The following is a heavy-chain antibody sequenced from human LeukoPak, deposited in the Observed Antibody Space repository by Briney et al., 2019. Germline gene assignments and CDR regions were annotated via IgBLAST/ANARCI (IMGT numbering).Heavy chain of an antibody. V-gene: IGHV4-59*01. Sequence: SETLSLTCTVSGGSISSYYWSWIRQPPGKGLEWIGYIYYSGSTNYNPSLKSRVTISVDTPKNQFSLKLSSVTAADTAVYYCARGKQQLVQGGLGDYWGQGTLVTVSS. D-gene: IGHD6-13*01. CDR1: GGSISSYY. CDR3: ARGKQQLVQGGLGDY. J-gene: IGHJ4*02. CDR2: IYYSGST.